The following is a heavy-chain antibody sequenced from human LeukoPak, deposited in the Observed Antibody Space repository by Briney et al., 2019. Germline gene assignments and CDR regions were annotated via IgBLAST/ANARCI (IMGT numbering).Heavy chain of an antibody. J-gene: IGHJ6*02. CDR1: GFTFSSYA. Sequence: TGGSLRLSCAASGFTFSSYAMSWVRQAPGKGLEWASIISDSGGVTYYADSVKGRFTISRDNSKNTLYLQMNSLRVEDAAEYYCAKMYYTSTYGMDVWGRGTTVSVSS. CDR3: AKMYYTSTYGMDV. CDR2: ISDSGGVT. D-gene: IGHD3-10*01. V-gene: IGHV3-23*01.